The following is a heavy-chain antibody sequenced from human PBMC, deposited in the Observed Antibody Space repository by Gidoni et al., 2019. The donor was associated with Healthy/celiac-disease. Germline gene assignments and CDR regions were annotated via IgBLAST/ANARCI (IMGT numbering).Heavy chain of an antibody. CDR3: AKSANYYDSSGYPYYFDY. V-gene: IGHV3-23*01. CDR1: GFTFSSYA. D-gene: IGHD3-22*01. CDR2: ISGSGGST. J-gene: IGHJ4*02. Sequence: EVQLLESGGGLVQPGGSLRLSCAAYGFTFSSYAMSWVRQAPGKGLEWVSAISGSGGSTYYADSVKGRFTISRDNSKNTLYLQMNSLRAEDTAVYYCAKSANYYDSSGYPYYFDYWGQGTLVTVSS.